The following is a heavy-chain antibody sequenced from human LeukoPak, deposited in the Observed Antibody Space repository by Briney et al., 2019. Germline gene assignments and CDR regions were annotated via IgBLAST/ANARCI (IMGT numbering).Heavy chain of an antibody. CDR2: MNPNSGNT. D-gene: IGHD1-14*01. J-gene: IGHJ3*02. CDR3: ARDNGVISRISAFDI. V-gene: IGHV1-8*01. Sequence: ASVKVSCKASGYTLTSYDINWVRQATGQGLEWMGWMNPNSGNTGYAQKFQGRVTMTRNTSISTAYMELSSLRSEDTAVYYCARDNGVISRISAFDIWGQGTMVTVSS. CDR1: GYTLTSYD.